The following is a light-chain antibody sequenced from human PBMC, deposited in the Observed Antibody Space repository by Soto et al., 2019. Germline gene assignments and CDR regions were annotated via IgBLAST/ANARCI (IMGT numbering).Light chain of an antibody. Sequence: QSALTQPRSVSGSPGQSVAISCTGTSSSVGGYNYVSRYQQHPGKAPKLMIYDVTNRPSGVADRFSGSKSGNTASLTISWLQAEDEADYYCCSYVGSYSYVFGTRYKVTV. CDR3: CSYVGSYSYV. V-gene: IGLV2-11*01. CDR1: SSSVGGYNY. CDR2: DVT. J-gene: IGLJ1*01.